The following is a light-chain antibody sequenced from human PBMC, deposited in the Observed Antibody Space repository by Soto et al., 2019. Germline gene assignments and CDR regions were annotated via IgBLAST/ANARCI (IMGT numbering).Light chain of an antibody. CDR2: DVS. CDR1: RSDVGVYNY. J-gene: IGLJ2*01. CDR3: CSYGGGYTPLV. V-gene: IGLV2-11*01. Sequence: QSALTQPRSVSASPGQSVTLSCTGSRSDVGVYNYVSWYQQHPGKAPKLMIYDVSKRPSGVPGRFSGSKSGNTASLTISGLQAEDEADYYCCSYGGGYTPLVFGGGPKVTVL.